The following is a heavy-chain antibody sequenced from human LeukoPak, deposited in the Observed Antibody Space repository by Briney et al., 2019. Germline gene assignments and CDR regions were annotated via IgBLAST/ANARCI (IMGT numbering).Heavy chain of an antibody. D-gene: IGHD2-15*01. V-gene: IGHV4-31*03. J-gene: IGHJ5*02. CDR2: IHYSGST. Sequence: SQTLSLTCTVSGGSINSGGDHWSWIRQHPGKGLEWIGFIHYSGSTYYNPSLKSRLTISIDTSKNQFSLRLNSVTAADTAVYYCARALGYCSADGCYGWFDPWGQGTLVTVSS. CDR3: ARALGYCSADGCYGWFDP. CDR1: GGSINSGGDH.